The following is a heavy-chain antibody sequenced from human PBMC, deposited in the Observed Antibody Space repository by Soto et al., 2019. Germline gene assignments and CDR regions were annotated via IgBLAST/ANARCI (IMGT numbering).Heavy chain of an antibody. CDR2: IYYSGST. CDR1: GGSISSYY. J-gene: IGHJ3*02. CDR3: ARGEIGIAAADGSFDI. V-gene: IGHV4-59*01. Sequence: PSETLSLTCTVSGGSISSYYWSWIRQPPGKGLEWIGYIYYSGSTNYNPSLKSRVTISVDTSKNQFSLKLSSVTAADTAVYYCARGEIGIAAADGSFDIWGQGTMVTVSS. D-gene: IGHD6-13*01.